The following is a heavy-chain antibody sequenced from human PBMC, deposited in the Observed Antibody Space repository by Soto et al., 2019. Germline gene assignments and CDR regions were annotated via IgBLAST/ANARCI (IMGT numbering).Heavy chain of an antibody. Sequence: SETLSLTCTVSGGSISSGGYYWSWIRQYPGKGLEWIGYIYYSGSTYYNPSLKSRVIISVDTSKNQFSLKLSSVTAADTAVYYCALTTVTTNDYYYGMDVWGQGTTVTVYS. J-gene: IGHJ6*02. CDR2: IYYSGST. CDR1: GGSISSGGYY. CDR3: ALTTVTTNDYYYGMDV. D-gene: IGHD4-17*01. V-gene: IGHV4-31*03.